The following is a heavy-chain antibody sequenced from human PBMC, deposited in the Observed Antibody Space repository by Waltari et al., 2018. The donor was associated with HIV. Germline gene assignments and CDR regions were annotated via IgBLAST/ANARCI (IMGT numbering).Heavy chain of an antibody. CDR2: IYYSGST. Sequence: QLQLQESGPGLVKPSETLSLTCTVSGGSISSSSYYWGWIRQPPGKGLEWFGRIYYSGSTYDTPSLKSRVTISVDTSKNQFSLKLSSVTAADMAVYYCASEPPSAYWGHGTLVTVSS. CDR1: GGSISSSSYY. V-gene: IGHV4-39*01. CDR3: ASEPPSAY. J-gene: IGHJ4*01.